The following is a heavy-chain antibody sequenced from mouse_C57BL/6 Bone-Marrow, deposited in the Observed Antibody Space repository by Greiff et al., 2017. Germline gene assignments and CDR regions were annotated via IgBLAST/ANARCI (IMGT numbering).Heavy chain of an antibody. CDR2: ISDGGSYT. D-gene: IGHD1-1*01. J-gene: IGHJ4*01. Sequence: EVKVEESGGGLVKPGGSLKLSCAASGFTFSSYAMSWVRQTPEKRLEWVATISDGGSYTYYPDNVKGRFTISRDNAKNNLYLQMSHLKSEDTAMYYCARDRTTVVEGYYAMDYWGQGTSVTVSS. V-gene: IGHV5-4*01. CDR3: ARDRTTVVEGYYAMDY. CDR1: GFTFSSYA.